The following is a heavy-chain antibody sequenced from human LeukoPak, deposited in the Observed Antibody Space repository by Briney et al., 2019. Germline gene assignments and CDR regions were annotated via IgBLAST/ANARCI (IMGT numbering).Heavy chain of an antibody. V-gene: IGHV3-23*01. CDR1: GFTFSSYA. CDR3: AKDPALRVAVVVVAAKREGY. Sequence: PGGSLRLSCAASGFTFSSYAMSWVRQAPGKGLEWVSAISGSGGSIYYADSVKGRFTISRDNSKNTLYLQMNSLRAEDTAVYYCAKDPALRVAVVVVAAKREGYWGQGTLVTVSS. CDR2: ISGSGGSI. D-gene: IGHD2-15*01. J-gene: IGHJ4*02.